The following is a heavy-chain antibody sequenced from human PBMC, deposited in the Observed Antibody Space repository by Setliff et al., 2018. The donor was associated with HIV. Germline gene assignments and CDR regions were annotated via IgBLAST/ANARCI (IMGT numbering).Heavy chain of an antibody. CDR2: FHHSGSA. D-gene: IGHD3-22*01. Sequence: PSETLSLTCAVSGYSISTAYYWAWIRQSPGKGLEWIGGFHHSGSAHYNPSLKSRVTISGQTSKNQFSLTLTSVTAADTAIYYCARQGAGYYYDSSDYYTGNGFDMWGQGTTVTVSS. V-gene: IGHV4-38-2*01. J-gene: IGHJ3*02. CDR1: GYSISTAYY. CDR3: ARQGAGYYYDSSDYYTGNGFDM.